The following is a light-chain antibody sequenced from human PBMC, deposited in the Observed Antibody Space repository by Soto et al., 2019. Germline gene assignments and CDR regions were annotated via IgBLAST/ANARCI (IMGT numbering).Light chain of an antibody. CDR3: LSYAGSYNFV. V-gene: IGLV2-14*01. CDR2: EVS. J-gene: IGLJ1*01. CDR1: SSDVGAYNY. Sequence: QSVLTQPASVSGSPGQSITISCTGTSSDVGAYNYVSWYQQHPGKAPKLIIFEVSHRPSGVSNRFSGSKSGNTASLTISGLQADDEADYYCLSYAGSYNFVFGSGTKVTVL.